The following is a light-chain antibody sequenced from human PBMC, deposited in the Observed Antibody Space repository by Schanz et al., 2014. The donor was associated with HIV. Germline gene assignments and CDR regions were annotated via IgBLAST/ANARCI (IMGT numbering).Light chain of an antibody. CDR1: QGISSW. CDR3: LQQNTYPLT. Sequence: DIQMTQSPSSVSASVGDRVTITCRASQGISSWLAWYQQKPGKAPKLLISAASSLQSGVPPRFSGSGSGTEFTLTITNLQPEDFATYYCLQQNTYPLTFGQGTRLEVK. J-gene: IGKJ5*01. CDR2: AAS. V-gene: IGKV1-12*01.